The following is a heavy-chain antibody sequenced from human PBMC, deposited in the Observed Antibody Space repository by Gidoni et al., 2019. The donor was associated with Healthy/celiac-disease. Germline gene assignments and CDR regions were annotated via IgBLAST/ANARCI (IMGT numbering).Heavy chain of an antibody. V-gene: IGHV4-39*01. Sequence: QLQLQESGPGLVKPSETLSLTCTVSGGSISSSSYYWGWIRQPPGKGLEWIGSIYYSGRTYYNPSLKSRVTISVDTSKNQFSLKLSSVTAADTAVYYCARIRGYSYGPIDYWGQGTLVTVSS. CDR2: IYYSGRT. CDR3: ARIRGYSYGPIDY. D-gene: IGHD5-18*01. J-gene: IGHJ4*02. CDR1: GGSISSSSYY.